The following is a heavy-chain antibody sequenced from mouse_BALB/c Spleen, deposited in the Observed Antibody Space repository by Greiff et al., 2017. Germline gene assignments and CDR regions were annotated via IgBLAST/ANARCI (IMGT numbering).Heavy chain of an antibody. CDR2: ISSGSSTI. J-gene: IGHJ4*01. CDR3: ARGGYGKTMDY. Sequence: EVQGVESGGGLVQPGGSRKLSCAASGFTFSSFGMHWVRQAPEKGLEWVAYISSGSSTIYYADTVKGRFTISRDNPKNTLFLQMTSLRSEDTAMYYCARGGYGKTMDYWGQGTSVTVSS. CDR1: GFTFSSFG. D-gene: IGHD2-10*02. V-gene: IGHV5-17*02.